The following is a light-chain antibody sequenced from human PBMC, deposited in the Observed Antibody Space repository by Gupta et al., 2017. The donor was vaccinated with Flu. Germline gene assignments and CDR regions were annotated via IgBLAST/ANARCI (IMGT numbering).Light chain of an antibody. V-gene: IGLV2-14*01. CDR1: SSDVGGYNY. CDR3: SSYASSSAVL. Sequence: TSSDVGGYNYVAWYQQDPGKAPKLMIFEVTNRPSGVSNRFSGSKSGNTASLTISGLQAEDEADYYCSSYASSSAVLFGGGTKRTVL. J-gene: IGLJ2*01. CDR2: EVT.